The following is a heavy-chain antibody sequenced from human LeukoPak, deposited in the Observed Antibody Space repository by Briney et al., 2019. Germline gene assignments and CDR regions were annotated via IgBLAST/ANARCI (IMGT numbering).Heavy chain of an antibody. Sequence: GGSLRLSCAASGSTFSSYGIHWVRQAPGKGREWVSTFSGSGGRTYYADSVKGRFTISRDNSKNTLSLQMNSLRAEDTAVYYCAKVTSSYNYFDYWGQGSLVTVSS. CDR1: GSTFSSYG. D-gene: IGHD2-2*01. V-gene: IGHV3-23*01. CDR3: AKVTSSYNYFDY. J-gene: IGHJ4*02. CDR2: FSGSGGRT.